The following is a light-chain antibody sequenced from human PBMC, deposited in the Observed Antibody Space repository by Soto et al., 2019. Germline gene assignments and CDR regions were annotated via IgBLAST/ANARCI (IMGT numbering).Light chain of an antibody. V-gene: IGKV1-33*01. CDR3: QHSNNFFALT. Sequence: DIQMTQSPSSLSASVGDRVTITCQASQDITNYISWYQQKPGKAPKLLIYDASNLEAGVPSRFSGSGSGTDFTVTIISLQPEDFATYYCQHSNNFFALTFGGGTKVEIK. CDR2: DAS. J-gene: IGKJ4*01. CDR1: QDITNY.